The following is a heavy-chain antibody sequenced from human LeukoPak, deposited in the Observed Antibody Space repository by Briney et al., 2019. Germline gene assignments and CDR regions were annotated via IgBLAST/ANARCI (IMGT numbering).Heavy chain of an antibody. CDR1: VDSLSIGDYY. J-gene: IGHJ4*02. Sequence: SQTLSLTCTVSVDSLSIGDYYWRWIRQPPGRGLECHGNIYYSGSTYYNPTLKSRVTISVDTSKNQFSLNVSAVTAGDTAVYYCASYYGYSYGSFDYWGQGTLVTVSS. D-gene: IGHD5-18*01. CDR3: ASYYGYSYGSFDY. CDR2: IYYSGST. V-gene: IGHV4-30-4*01.